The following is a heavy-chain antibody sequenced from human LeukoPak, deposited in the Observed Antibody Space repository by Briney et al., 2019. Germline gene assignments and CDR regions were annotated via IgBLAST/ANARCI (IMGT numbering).Heavy chain of an antibody. D-gene: IGHD3-22*01. CDR1: GFTVSTNY. CDR3: ARAYSYYYESSGYFFEN. Sequence: GGSLRLSCAASGFTVSTNYMSWVRQAPGKGLEWVSVIYSGGTTDYADSVKGRFTISRDTSKNTLYLQMKSLRVEDTAVYYCARAYSYYYESSGYFFENWGQGTLVTVSS. CDR2: IYSGGTT. V-gene: IGHV3-53*01. J-gene: IGHJ4*02.